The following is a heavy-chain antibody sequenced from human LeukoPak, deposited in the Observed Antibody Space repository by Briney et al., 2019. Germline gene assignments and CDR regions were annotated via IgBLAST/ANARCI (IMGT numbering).Heavy chain of an antibody. CDR3: ASRPSTIV. J-gene: IGHJ6*04. V-gene: IGHV3-48*01. Sequence: GGSLRLSCAASGFTFRSYSMNWVRQAPGKGLEWVSYISSSSSTIYYADSVKGRFTISRDKAKNSLYLQMNSLRAEDTAVYYCASRPSTIVWGKGTTVTVSS. CDR1: GFTFRSYS. CDR2: ISSSSSTI. D-gene: IGHD1-26*01.